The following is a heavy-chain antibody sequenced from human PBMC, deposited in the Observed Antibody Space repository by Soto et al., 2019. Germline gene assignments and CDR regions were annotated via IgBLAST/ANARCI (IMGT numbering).Heavy chain of an antibody. Sequence: SETLSLTCTVSGGSISSGGYYWSWIRQHPGKGLEWIGYIYYSGSTYYNPSLKSRVTISVDTSKNQFSLKLSSVTAADTAVYYCARYPGYGDYRSYYFDYWGQGTLVTVSS. CDR3: ARYPGYGDYRSYYFDY. CDR2: IYYSGST. J-gene: IGHJ4*02. V-gene: IGHV4-31*03. CDR1: GGSISSGGYY. D-gene: IGHD4-17*01.